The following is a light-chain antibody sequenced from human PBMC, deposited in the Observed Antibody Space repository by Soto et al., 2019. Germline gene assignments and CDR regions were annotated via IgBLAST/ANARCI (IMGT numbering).Light chain of an antibody. J-gene: IGKJ3*01. CDR3: HQYDTVPYD. CDR1: QSVSNW. CDR2: DAS. V-gene: IGKV1-33*01. Sequence: DIQMTQSPSTLSASVGERVTITCRASQSVSNWLAWYQQKPGKAPKLLIYDASNLETGVPSTFSGRGSGTEFTFTITSLQPEDIATYYCHQYDTVPYDFGPGTKVDIK.